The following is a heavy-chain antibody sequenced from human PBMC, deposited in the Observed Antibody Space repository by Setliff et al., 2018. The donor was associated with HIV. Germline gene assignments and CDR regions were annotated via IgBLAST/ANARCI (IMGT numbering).Heavy chain of an antibody. CDR3: AKPTSGMYPRSFDL. V-gene: IGHV3-23*01. J-gene: IGHJ3*01. CDR2: VGVGGGAT. D-gene: IGHD1-1*01. CDR1: GFTFSDYA. Sequence: GGSLRLSCAASGFTFSDYAMNWVRQVPGKGLEWVSAVGVGGGATYYADSVRGRFAVSRDDSKNTLYLEMSGLRAEDTAIYYCAKPTSGMYPRSFDLWGQGTMVTVSS.